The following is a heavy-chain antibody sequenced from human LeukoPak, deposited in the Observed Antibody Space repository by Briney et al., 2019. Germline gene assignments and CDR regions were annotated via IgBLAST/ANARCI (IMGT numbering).Heavy chain of an antibody. CDR2: ISGSGGST. V-gene: IGHV3-23*01. J-gene: IGHJ4*02. CDR3: AIDRRPLTGYNAQDY. CDR1: GFTFSSYA. D-gene: IGHD3-9*01. Sequence: GGSLRLSCAASGFTFSSYAMSWVRQPPGKGLEWVSAISGSGGSTYYTDSVKGRFTISRDNFKNTLYLQMNSLIAEDTAVYYCAIDRRPLTGYNAQDYWGQGTLVTVSS.